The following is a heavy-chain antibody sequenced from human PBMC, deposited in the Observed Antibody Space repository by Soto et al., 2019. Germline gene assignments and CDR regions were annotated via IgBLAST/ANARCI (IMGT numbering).Heavy chain of an antibody. CDR3: AKGAEFTRGAVAVD. V-gene: IGHV3-23*01. J-gene: IGHJ4*02. Sequence: ESVGGLVQPGGSLRLSCEASGFTFSSHAMSWVRQAPGKGLEWVSVISGSGGSTYYADSVKGRFTISRDNSKNTLYLQMNSLRAEDTAVYYCAKGAEFTRGAVAVDWGQGTLVTVSS. D-gene: IGHD6-19*01. CDR1: GFTFSSHA. CDR2: ISGSGGST.